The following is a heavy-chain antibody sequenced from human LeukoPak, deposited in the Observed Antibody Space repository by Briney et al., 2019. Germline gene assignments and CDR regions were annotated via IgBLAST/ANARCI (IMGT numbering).Heavy chain of an antibody. J-gene: IGHJ4*02. Sequence: GGPQSLLYGACGFTLRSCQVLWVRRSRGEGLVWVSCIRSGGGSTYYADSVKGRFTISRDNAKNTLYLQMNSLRAEDTAVYYCARAMVPLFEDWGQGTLVTVSS. D-gene: IGHD4/OR15-4a*01. CDR2: IRSGGGST. CDR1: GFTLRSCQ. V-gene: IGHV3-74*01. CDR3: ARAMVPLFED.